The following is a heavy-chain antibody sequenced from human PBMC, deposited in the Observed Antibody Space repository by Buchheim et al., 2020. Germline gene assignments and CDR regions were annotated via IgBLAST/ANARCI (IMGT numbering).Heavy chain of an antibody. V-gene: IGHV3-23*01. Sequence: VQLLESGGGLVQPGGSLRLSCAASGFTFTNYAMTWVRQAPGKGLEWVSSISGGFGSTHYAESVEGRFTISRDNSKNTLYLEMNSLRAEDTAVYYCGKDRSFGDYRWFDPSGQGTL. CDR1: GFTFTNYA. J-gene: IGHJ5*02. CDR3: GKDRSFGDYRWFDP. CDR2: ISGGFGST. D-gene: IGHD4-17*01.